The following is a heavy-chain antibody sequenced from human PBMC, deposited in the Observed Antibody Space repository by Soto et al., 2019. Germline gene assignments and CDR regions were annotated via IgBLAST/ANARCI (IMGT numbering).Heavy chain of an antibody. V-gene: IGHV4-39*01. CDR1: VGSISSYY. CDR2: IYCSGTT. CDR3: AIRAPDATGHHYFEN. D-gene: IGHD2-8*02. Sequence: PSETLSLTCTVSVGSISSYYWDLIRQSPGKGLECIWTIYCSGTTFYNPSLQSRVTMSVDTSKSQFSLKMTSVNAAHTAVYICAIRAPDATGHHYFENWGSGTMVTGSS. J-gene: IGHJ4*01.